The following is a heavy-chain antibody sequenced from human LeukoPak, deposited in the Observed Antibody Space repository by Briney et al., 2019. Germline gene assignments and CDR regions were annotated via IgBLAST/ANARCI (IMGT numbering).Heavy chain of an antibody. V-gene: IGHV4-30-4*01. J-gene: IGHJ4*02. CDR2: IYYSGST. Sequence: SETLSLTCTVSGGSISSGDYYWSWIRQPPGKGLEWIGYIYYSGSTYYNPSIKSRVTISVDTSKNQFSLKLSSVTAADTAVYYCARVQGSGYYFDYWGQGTLVTVSS. D-gene: IGHD3-22*01. CDR3: ARVQGSGYYFDY. CDR1: GGSISSGDYY.